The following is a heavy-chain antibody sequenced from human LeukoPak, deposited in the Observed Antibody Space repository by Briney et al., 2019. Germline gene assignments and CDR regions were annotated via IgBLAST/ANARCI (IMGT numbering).Heavy chain of an antibody. D-gene: IGHD3-10*01. CDR2: IKSKTDGRTT. Sequence: GGSLRLSCAASGFTFSNAWMSWVRQAPGKGLEWVGRIKSKTDGRTTDYAAAVKVRVTSAREDAKNTLYLQMNSLKTEDTAVYYCSVGGYWGQGTLVTVSS. CDR1: GFTFSNAW. CDR3: SVGGY. J-gene: IGHJ4*02. V-gene: IGHV3-15*01.